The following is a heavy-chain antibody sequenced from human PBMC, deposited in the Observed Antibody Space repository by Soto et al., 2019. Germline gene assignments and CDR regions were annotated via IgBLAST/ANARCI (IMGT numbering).Heavy chain of an antibody. CDR2: IYYSGST. CDR3: ARSVAGFDY. D-gene: IGHD6-19*01. V-gene: IGHV4-59*01. Sequence: SETLSLTCTVSGGSISSYYWSWIRQPPGKGLEWIGYIYYSGSTNYNPSLKSRGTISVDTSKNQFSLKLSSVTAADTAVYYCARSVAGFDYWGQGTLVTVSS. J-gene: IGHJ4*02. CDR1: GGSISSYY.